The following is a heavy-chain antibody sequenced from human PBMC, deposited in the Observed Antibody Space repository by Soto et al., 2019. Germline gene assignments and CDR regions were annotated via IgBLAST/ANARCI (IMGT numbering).Heavy chain of an antibody. CDR2: ISGSGGST. CDR1: GFTFSSYA. J-gene: IGHJ4*02. D-gene: IGHD2-21*02. CDR3: AKEITSKLIVVPAAPRRRAYCGGDCFHDY. Sequence: GGSLRLSCAASGFTFSSYAMSWVRQAPGKGLEWVSAISGSGGSTYYADSVKGRFTISRDNSKNTLYLQMNSLRAEDTAVYYCAKEITSKLIVVPAAPRRRAYCGGDCFHDYWGQGTLVTVSS. V-gene: IGHV3-23*01.